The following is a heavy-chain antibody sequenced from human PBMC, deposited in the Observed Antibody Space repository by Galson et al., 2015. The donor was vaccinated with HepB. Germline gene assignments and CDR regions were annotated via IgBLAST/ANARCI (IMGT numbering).Heavy chain of an antibody. CDR1: GYRFIDYW. D-gene: IGHD6-19*01. CDR3: ARLPGPYSSGSKSFDY. Sequence: QSGAEVKKPGESLKISCRASGYRFIDYWIGWVRHMPGKGLEWVGIIFPYDSDTRYNPSFQGQVTISTDRSITTAYLQWGSLRASDTAIYYCARLPGPYSSGSKSFDYWGQGILVTVSS. CDR2: IFPYDSDT. V-gene: IGHV5-51*01. J-gene: IGHJ4*02.